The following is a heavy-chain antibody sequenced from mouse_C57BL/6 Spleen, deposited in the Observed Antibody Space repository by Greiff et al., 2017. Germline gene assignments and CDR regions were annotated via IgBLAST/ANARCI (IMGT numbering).Heavy chain of an antibody. D-gene: IGHD2-13*01. Sequence: EVMLVESGGGLVKPGGSLKLSCAASGFAFSSYAMSWVRQTPEKRLEWVATISDGGSYTYYPDNVTGRFTISRDNAKNNRYLQMSQLKSEDTAMYYWERGVECDYGGYAMDYWGQGTSVTVSS. CDR3: ERGVECDYGGYAMDY. CDR2: ISDGGSYT. J-gene: IGHJ4*01. V-gene: IGHV5-4*03. CDR1: GFAFSSYA.